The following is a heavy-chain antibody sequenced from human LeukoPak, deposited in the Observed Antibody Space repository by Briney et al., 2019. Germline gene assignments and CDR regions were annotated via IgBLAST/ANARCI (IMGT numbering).Heavy chain of an antibody. J-gene: IGHJ3*02. CDR1: GYTFTGYY. V-gene: IGHV1-2*02. CDR3: ARDDLERTDAFDI. Sequence: GASVKVSCKASGYTFTGYYMHWVRQAPGQGLEWMGWINPNSGGTNYAQKLQGRVTMTTDTSTSTAYMELRSLRSDDTAVYYCARDDLERTDAFDIWGQGTMVTVSS. D-gene: IGHD1-1*01. CDR2: INPNSGGT.